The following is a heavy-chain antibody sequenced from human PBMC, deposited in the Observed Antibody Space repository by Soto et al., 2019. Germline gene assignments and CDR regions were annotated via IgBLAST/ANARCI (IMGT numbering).Heavy chain of an antibody. J-gene: IGHJ4*02. Sequence: PSETLSLTCTVSGGSISSDYWSWIRQPAGKGLEWIGRIYTSGSTNYNPSLKSRVTMSVDTSTNQFSLKLSSVTAAATAVYYCARACSSNSCYDVFDYWGQGTLVTVSS. V-gene: IGHV4-4*07. CDR3: ARACSSNSCYDVFDY. CDR2: IYTSGST. D-gene: IGHD2-2*01. CDR1: GGSISSDY.